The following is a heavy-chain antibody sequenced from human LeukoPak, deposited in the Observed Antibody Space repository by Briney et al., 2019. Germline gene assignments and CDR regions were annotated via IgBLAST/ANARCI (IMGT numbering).Heavy chain of an antibody. V-gene: IGHV3-15*01. Sequence: GGSLRLSCAASGFTFTTYAMSWVRQAPGKGLEGVGRIKSKTDGGTTDYAAPVKGRFTISRDDSKNTLYLQMNSLKTEDTAVYYCTTDPHHDAFDIWGQGTMVTVSS. J-gene: IGHJ3*02. CDR3: TTDPHHDAFDI. CDR2: IKSKTDGGTT. CDR1: GFTFTTYA.